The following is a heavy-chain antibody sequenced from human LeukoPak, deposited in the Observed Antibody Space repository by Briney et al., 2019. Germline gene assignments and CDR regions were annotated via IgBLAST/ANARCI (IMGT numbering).Heavy chain of an antibody. D-gene: IGHD5-18*01. V-gene: IGHV4-4*07. CDR2: IYTSGST. J-gene: IGHJ4*02. Sequence: SETLSLTCTVSGGSISSYYWNWIRQPAGKGLEWIGRIYTSGSTNYNPSLKSRVTMSVDTSKNQFSLKLSSVTAADTAVYYCAARGYSYGYSGSFDYWGQGTLVTVSS. CDR3: AARGYSYGYSGSFDY. CDR1: GGSISSYY.